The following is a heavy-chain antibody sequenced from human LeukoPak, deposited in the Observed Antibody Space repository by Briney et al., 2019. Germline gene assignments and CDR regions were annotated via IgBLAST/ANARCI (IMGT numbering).Heavy chain of an antibody. Sequence: PSQTLSLTCTVSGGSISSGDYFWSWIRQPPGKGLEWIGYIYYSGSTYYNPSLKSRVSISADTSKNQFSLKLSSVTATDTAVYFCARGFYDSSGYSSPFDSWGQGTLVTVSS. J-gene: IGHJ4*02. CDR1: GGSISSGDYF. CDR3: ARGFYDSSGYSSPFDS. D-gene: IGHD3-22*01. V-gene: IGHV4-30-4*01. CDR2: IYYSGST.